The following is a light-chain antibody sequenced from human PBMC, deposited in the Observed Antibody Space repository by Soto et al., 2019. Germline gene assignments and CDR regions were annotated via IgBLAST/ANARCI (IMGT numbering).Light chain of an antibody. CDR1: QSMSTW. V-gene: IGKV1-5*01. Sequence: DIQMTQSPSTLSAFVGDRVTITCRASQSMSTWLAWYQQKPGKAPKLLIYDASILESGVPSRFSGSRSGTEFTLTISSLQPDDFAPYYCQQYYNYPYTFGHGTKLEIK. CDR2: DAS. J-gene: IGKJ2*01. CDR3: QQYYNYPYT.